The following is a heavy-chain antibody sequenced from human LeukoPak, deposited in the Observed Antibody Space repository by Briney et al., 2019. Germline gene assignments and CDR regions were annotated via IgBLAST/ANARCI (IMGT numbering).Heavy chain of an antibody. CDR3: ARGAYYYVGSGYVDY. V-gene: IGHV3-74*01. Sequence: GGSLRLSCAASGFTFSSYWMHWVRQAPGKGLVWVSRISTDGSNTDYADSVKGRFTISRDNSKRTLNLQMNSLRPEDTAMYYCARGAYYYVGSGYVDYWGQGTLVTVSS. D-gene: IGHD3-22*01. CDR1: GFTFSSYW. CDR2: ISTDGSNT. J-gene: IGHJ4*02.